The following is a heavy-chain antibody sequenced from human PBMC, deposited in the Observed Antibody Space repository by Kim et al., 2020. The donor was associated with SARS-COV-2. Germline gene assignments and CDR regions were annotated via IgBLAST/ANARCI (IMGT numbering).Heavy chain of an antibody. Sequence: GGSLRLSCAASGFTFSSYAMRWVRQAPGKGLEWVSGISGSGGNTYYADSVKGRFTISRDNSKNTLYLQMNSLRAEDTAVYYCAKVTQRNLWVLPRHFDSWGPGTLVTGSS. CDR1: GFTFSSYA. CDR3: AKVTQRNLWVLPRHFDS. D-gene: IGHD2-21*01. V-gene: IGHV3-23*01. J-gene: IGHJ4*02. CDR2: ISGSGGNT.